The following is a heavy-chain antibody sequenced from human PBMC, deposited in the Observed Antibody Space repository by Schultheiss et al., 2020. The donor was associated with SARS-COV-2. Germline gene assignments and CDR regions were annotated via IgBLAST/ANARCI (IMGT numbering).Heavy chain of an antibody. CDR2: IHYSGST. CDR1: GGSISSYY. Sequence: SETLSLTCTVSGGSISSYYWSWIRQPPGKGLEWIGYIHYSGSTNYNPSFKSRVTISVDTSKNQFSLKLSSVTAADTAVYYCARAVFIVGATYHYYFDFWGQGTLVTVSS. CDR3: ARAVFIVGATYHYYFDF. D-gene: IGHD1-26*01. J-gene: IGHJ4*02. V-gene: IGHV4-59*13.